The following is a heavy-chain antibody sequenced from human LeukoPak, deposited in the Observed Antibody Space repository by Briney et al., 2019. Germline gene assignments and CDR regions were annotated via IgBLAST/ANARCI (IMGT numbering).Heavy chain of an antibody. Sequence: PGGSLRLSCAASGFTFSNYEMNWVRQAPGKGLEWVSYISSSGTTICYADSVKGRFTISRDYAKKSLYLQMNSLRAEDTAVYYCARDHYYDSSGYYLMDYWGQGTLVTVSS. CDR3: ARDHYYDSSGYYLMDY. D-gene: IGHD3-22*01. CDR1: GFTFSNYE. CDR2: ISSSGTTI. V-gene: IGHV3-48*03. J-gene: IGHJ4*02.